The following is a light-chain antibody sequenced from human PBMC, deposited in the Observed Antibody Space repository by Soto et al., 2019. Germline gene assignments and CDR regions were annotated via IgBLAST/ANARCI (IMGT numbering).Light chain of an antibody. V-gene: IGKV1-39*01. CDR3: QQSYSTPPS. CDR1: QSISSY. J-gene: IGKJ2*01. CDR2: AAS. Sequence: DIQKTQCPSSLSASVGDRVTITCRASQSISSYLNWYQQKPGKAPKLLIYAASSLQSGVPSRFSGSGSGTDFTLTISSLQPEDFATYYCQQSYSTPPSFGQGTKLEIK.